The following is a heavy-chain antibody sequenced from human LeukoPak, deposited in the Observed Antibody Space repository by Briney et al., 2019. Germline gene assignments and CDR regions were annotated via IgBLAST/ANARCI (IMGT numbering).Heavy chain of an antibody. D-gene: IGHD1-26*01. V-gene: IGHV1-69*04. Sequence: GASVKVSFKASGGTFSIYAISWVRQAPGQGLEWMGRIIPILGIANYAQKFQGRVTITADKSTSTAYMELSSLRSEDTAVYYCASLVGTHNWFDPWGQGTLVTVSS. CDR3: ASLVGTHNWFDP. J-gene: IGHJ5*02. CDR1: GGTFSIYA. CDR2: IIPILGIA.